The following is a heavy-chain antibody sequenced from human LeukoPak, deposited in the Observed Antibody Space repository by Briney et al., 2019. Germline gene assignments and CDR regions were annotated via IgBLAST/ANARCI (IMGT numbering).Heavy chain of an antibody. CDR3: ARQPPPNWNPAPYDY. CDR1: GGSISSGSYY. D-gene: IGHD1-1*01. V-gene: IGHV4-61*02. CDR2: IYTSGST. J-gene: IGHJ4*02. Sequence: PSETLSLTCTVSGGSISSGSYYWSWIRQPAGKGLEWIGRIYTSGSTNYNPSLKSRGTISVDTSKNQFSLKLSSVTAADTAVYYCARQPPPNWNPAPYDYWGQGTLVTVSS.